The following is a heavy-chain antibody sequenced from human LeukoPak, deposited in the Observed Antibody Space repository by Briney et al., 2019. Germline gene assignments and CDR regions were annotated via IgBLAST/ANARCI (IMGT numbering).Heavy chain of an antibody. J-gene: IGHJ4*02. CDR3: ARDSYGTLDY. V-gene: IGHV3-23*01. CDR2: NSGSGGST. CDR1: GFTLSSYA. Sequence: GASLRLSCAASGFTLSSYAMSWVRQAPGKGLEWASANSGSGGSTYYADSVKGRFTISRDNSKNTLYLQMNSLRAEDTAVYYCARDSYGTLDYWGQGTLVTVSS. D-gene: IGHD5-18*01.